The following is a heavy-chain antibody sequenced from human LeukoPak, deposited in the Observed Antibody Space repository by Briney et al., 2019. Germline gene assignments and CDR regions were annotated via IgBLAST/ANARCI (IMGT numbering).Heavy chain of an antibody. CDR2: IYSGGST. CDR1: GFTVSSNY. J-gene: IGHJ3*01. V-gene: IGHV3-53*01. Sequence: GGSLRLSCAASGFTVSSNYMSWVRQAPGKGLEWVSVIYSGGSTYYADSVKGRFTISRDNSKNTLYLQMNSLRAEDTAVYYCARDLHSGSYYDAFDVWGQGTMVTVSS. D-gene: IGHD1-26*01. CDR3: ARDLHSGSYYDAFDV.